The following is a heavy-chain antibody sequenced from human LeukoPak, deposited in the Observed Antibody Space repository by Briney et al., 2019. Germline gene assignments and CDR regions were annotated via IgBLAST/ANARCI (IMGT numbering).Heavy chain of an antibody. J-gene: IGHJ4*02. CDR2: INHSGST. D-gene: IGHD3-16*02. CDR1: GGSFSGYY. CDR3: ARRTVTFGGVINFDY. Sequence: SETLSLTCAVYGGSFSGYYWSWIRQPPGKGLEWIGEINHSGSTNYNPSLKSRVTISVDTSKNQFSLKLSSVTAADTAVYYCARRTVTFGGVINFDYWGQGTLVTVSS. V-gene: IGHV4-34*01.